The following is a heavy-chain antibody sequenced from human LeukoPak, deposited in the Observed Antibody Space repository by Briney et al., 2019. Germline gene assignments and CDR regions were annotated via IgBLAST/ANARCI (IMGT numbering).Heavy chain of an antibody. CDR2: IYYSGST. D-gene: IGHD1-26*01. CDR3: ARDMRRSRARWENLGFDP. V-gene: IGHV4-39*02. CDR1: GGSISSSSYY. Sequence: KTSETLSLTCTVSGGSISSSSYYWGWIRQPPGKGLEWIGSIYYSGSTYYNPSLKSRVTTSVDTSKNQFSLKLSSVTAADTAVYYCARDMRRSRARWENLGFDPWGQGTLVTVSS. J-gene: IGHJ5*02.